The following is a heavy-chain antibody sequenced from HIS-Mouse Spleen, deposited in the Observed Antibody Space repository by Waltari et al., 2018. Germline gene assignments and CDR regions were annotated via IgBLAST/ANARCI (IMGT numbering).Heavy chain of an antibody. Sequence: QLQLQESGPGLVKPSETLSLTCTVSGGSISSSSYYWGWIRQPPGKGLEWIGSSHYSGGTSYNPSLKSRVTISVDTSKNQFSLKLSSVTAADTAVYYCARVEGVLSYYDSSGYYYFDYWGQGTLVTVSS. D-gene: IGHD3-22*01. J-gene: IGHJ4*02. CDR1: GGSISSSSYY. CDR3: ARVEGVLSYYDSSGYYYFDY. CDR2: SHYSGGT. V-gene: IGHV4-39*07.